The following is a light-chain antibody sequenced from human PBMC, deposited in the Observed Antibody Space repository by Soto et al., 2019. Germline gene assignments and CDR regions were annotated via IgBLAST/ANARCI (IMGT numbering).Light chain of an antibody. CDR1: RSVLSNSNNKNY. CDR3: QQYNSYPIT. CDR2: WAS. Sequence: DFVMTQSPDSLAVSLGERATIICKSSRSVLSNSNNKNYLAWFQQKPGQPPKLLIYWASTRESGVPDRFRGSGSATDFTLTISSLQAEDVAVYYCQQYNSYPITFGQGTRLEIK. J-gene: IGKJ5*01. V-gene: IGKV4-1*01.